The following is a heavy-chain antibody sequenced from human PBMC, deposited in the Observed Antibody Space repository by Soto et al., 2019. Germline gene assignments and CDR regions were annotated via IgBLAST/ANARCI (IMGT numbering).Heavy chain of an antibody. J-gene: IGHJ6*02. CDR2: IIAIFGTA. CDR1: GGTFSSYA. V-gene: IGHV1-69*12. Sequence: QVQLVQSGAEVNKPGSSVKVSCKASGGTFSSYAISWVRQAPGLGLEWMGGIIAIFGTANYAQKFQGRVTNTAYESTSTANMELSSLRSEDTGVYYCARDAMDVWGQGTPVTVSS. CDR3: ARDAMDV.